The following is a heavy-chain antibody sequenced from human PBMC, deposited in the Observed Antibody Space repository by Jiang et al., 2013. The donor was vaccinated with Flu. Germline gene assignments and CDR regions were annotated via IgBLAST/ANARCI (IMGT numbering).Heavy chain of an antibody. D-gene: IGHD3-3*01. Sequence: SCAASGFTFSSYGMHWVRQAPGKGLEWVAVIWYDGSNKYYADSVKGRFTISRDNSKNTLYLQMNSLRAEDTAVYYCARDPGAYDFWSGYYQEYYFDYWGQGTLVTVSS. CDR3: ARDPGAYDFWSGYYQEYYFDY. CDR2: IWYDGSNK. V-gene: IGHV3-33*01. CDR1: GFTFSSYG. J-gene: IGHJ4*02.